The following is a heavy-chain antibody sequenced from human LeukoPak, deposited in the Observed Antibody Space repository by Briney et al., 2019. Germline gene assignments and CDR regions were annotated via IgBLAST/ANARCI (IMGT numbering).Heavy chain of an antibody. CDR1: GFTFSSYA. V-gene: IGHV3-23*01. Sequence: GGSLRLSCAASGFTFSSYAMSWVRQAPGKGLEWVSAISGSGGSTYYADSVEGRFTISRDNSKNTLYLQMNSLRAEDTAVYYCAKVIRGGTGTYFDYWGQGTLVTVSS. D-gene: IGHD1-7*01. J-gene: IGHJ4*02. CDR3: AKVIRGGTGTYFDY. CDR2: ISGSGGST.